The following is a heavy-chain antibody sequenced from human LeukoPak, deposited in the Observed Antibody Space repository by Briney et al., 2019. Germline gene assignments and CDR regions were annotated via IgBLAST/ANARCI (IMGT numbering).Heavy chain of an antibody. J-gene: IGHJ4*02. V-gene: IGHV1-3*01. Sequence: ASVKVSCKASGYTFTSYAMHWVRQAPGQRLEWMGWINAGNGNTKYSQKFQGRVTITRDTSAKTIYMELSSLTSEDTAVYYCAKEVSLIVVARSHFDYWGQGTLVTVSS. CDR2: INAGNGNT. D-gene: IGHD3-22*01. CDR3: AKEVSLIVVARSHFDY. CDR1: GYTFTSYA.